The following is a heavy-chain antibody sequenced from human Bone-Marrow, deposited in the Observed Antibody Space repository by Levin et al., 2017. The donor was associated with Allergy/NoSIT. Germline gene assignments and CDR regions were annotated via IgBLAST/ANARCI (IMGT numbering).Heavy chain of an antibody. CDR1: GYTFTSYY. J-gene: IGHJ6*02. V-gene: IGHV1-46*01. CDR2: INPSGGST. Sequence: GESLKISCQASGYTFTSYYMHWVRQAPGQGLEWMGIINPSGGSTSYAQKFQGRVTMTRDTSTSTVYMELSSLRSEDTAVYYCARGRTYTYYYDSSGYQPLWDYYYGMDVWGQGTTVTVSS. CDR3: ARGRTYTYYYDSSGYQPLWDYYYGMDV. D-gene: IGHD3-22*01.